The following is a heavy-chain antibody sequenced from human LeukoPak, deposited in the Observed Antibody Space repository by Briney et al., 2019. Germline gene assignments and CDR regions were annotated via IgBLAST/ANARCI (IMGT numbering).Heavy chain of an antibody. J-gene: IGHJ6*03. V-gene: IGHV4-59*08. D-gene: IGHD3-16*02. CDR1: GGSIGTYY. CDR3: ARHIGGGIEDMDV. CDR2: IYVTGT. Sequence: PSEALSLPCTVAGGSIGTYYWSWVRQSPGTGLEWIGYIYVTGTRYNPYLQSRVTISVDRSRNQFFLKMTSVTAADTAVYYCARHIGGGIEDMDVWGRGTKVTVSS.